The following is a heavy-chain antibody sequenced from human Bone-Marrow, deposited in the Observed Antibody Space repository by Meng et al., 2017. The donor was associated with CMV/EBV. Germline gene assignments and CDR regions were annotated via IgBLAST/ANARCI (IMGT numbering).Heavy chain of an antibody. CDR1: GFIFSSYA. CDR3: ARDSVTAMAIDY. J-gene: IGHJ4*02. D-gene: IGHD5-18*01. V-gene: IGHV3-23*01. Sequence: GESLKISCAASGFIFSSYAMSWVRQAPGKGLEWVSAISIGGGGTYYADSVKGRFTISRDNSKNTLYLQMNSLRAEDTAVYYCARDSVTAMAIDYWGQGTRVTVSS. CDR2: ISIGGGGT.